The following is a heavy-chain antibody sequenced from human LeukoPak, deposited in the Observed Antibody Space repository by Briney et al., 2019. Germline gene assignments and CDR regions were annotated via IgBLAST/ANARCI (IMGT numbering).Heavy chain of an antibody. CDR2: IKRDESET. J-gene: IGHJ4*02. Sequence: PGGSLRLSCSASGFTFNTYWMNWVRQAPGKGLEWVANIKRDESETYYVDSVKGRFTISRDNAKNSLSLQMNSLRAEDTAVYYYARGGGNFDYWGQGTLVTVSS. D-gene: IGHD2/OR15-2a*01. V-gene: IGHV3-7*01. CDR3: ARGGGNFDY. CDR1: GFTFNTYW.